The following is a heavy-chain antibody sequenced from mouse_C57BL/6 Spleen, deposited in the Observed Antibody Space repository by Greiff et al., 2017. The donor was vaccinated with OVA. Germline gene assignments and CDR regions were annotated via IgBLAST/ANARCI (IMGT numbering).Heavy chain of an antibody. J-gene: IGHJ4*01. CDR2: IYPSDSET. V-gene: IGHV1-61*01. Sequence: VQLQQPGAELVRPGSSVKLSCKASGYTFTSYWMDWVKQRPGQGLEWIGNIYPSDSETHYNQKFEDKATLTVDKSSSTAYMQLSSLTSEDSAVYYCARWRLSGTFYYAMDYWGQGTSVTVSS. CDR3: ARWRLSGTFYYAMDY. CDR1: GYTFTSYW. D-gene: IGHD4-1*01.